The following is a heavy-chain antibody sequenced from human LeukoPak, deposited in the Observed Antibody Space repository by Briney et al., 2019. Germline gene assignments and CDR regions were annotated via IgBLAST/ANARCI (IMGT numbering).Heavy chain of an antibody. CDR1: GGPIRGYF. CDR3: ARRTSGWSHFDY. V-gene: IGHV4-4*07. D-gene: IGHD6-19*01. Sequence: SETLSLTCNVSGGPIRGYFWSWIRQPAGKGLEWIGRIYTSGSTNYNPSLKSRVTMSVDTSKNQLSLKLSSVTAADAAVYFCARRTSGWSHFDYWGQGTLVTVSS. J-gene: IGHJ4*02. CDR2: IYTSGST.